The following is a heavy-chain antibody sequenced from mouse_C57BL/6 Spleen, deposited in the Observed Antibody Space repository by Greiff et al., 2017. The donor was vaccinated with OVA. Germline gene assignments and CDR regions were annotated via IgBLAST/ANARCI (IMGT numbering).Heavy chain of an antibody. J-gene: IGHJ2*01. CDR3: SRSSSYSFDY. CDR1: GFTINDYY. D-gene: IGHD1-1*01. CDR2: IDPEDGDT. V-gene: IGHV14-1*01. Sequence: EVQLQQSGAELVRPGASVKLSCTASGFTINDYYMYWVQQRPEKGLEWIGRIDPEDGDTEYAPKFQGQATMTADQSTNTAYLQLSSLTSEDTAVCYCSRSSSYSFDYWGQGTTLTVSS.